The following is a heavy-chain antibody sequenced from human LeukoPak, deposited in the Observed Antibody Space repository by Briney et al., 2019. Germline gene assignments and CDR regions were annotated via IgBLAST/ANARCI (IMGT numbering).Heavy chain of an antibody. CDR2: ISWNSGSI. D-gene: IGHD2-15*01. CDR1: GFTFDDYA. Sequence: GGSLRLSCAASGFTFDDYAMHWVRQAPGKGLEWASGISWNSGSIGYADSVKGRFTISRDNAKNSLYLQMNSLRAEDTALYYCASRDIVVVVAEDYYGMDVWGQGTTVTVSS. CDR3: ASRDIVVVVAEDYYGMDV. J-gene: IGHJ6*02. V-gene: IGHV3-9*01.